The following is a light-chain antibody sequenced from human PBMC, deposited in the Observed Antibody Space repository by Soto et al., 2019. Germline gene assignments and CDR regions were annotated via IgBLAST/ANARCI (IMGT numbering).Light chain of an antibody. CDR1: SSDVGGYNY. J-gene: IGLJ1*01. CDR3: LSYADTAYV. Sequence: QSVLTQPPSASGSPGQSVTISCAGTSSDVGGYNYVSWYQQYPGKVPKLMIYEVSERPSGVPDRFSGSKSGNTAFLTVSGLQAEDEAEYYCLSYADTAYVFGTGTKVTVL. V-gene: IGLV2-8*01. CDR2: EVS.